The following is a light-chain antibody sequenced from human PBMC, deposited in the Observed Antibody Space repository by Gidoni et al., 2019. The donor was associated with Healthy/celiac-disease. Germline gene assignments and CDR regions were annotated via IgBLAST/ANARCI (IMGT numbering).Light chain of an antibody. CDR2: NDS. CDR3: YSAADNNLV. CDR1: VLAKKY. Sequence: SYELTQPSSVSVSPGQTARITCSGDVLAKKYARWFQQKPGQAPVLVSSNDSERPSGIPERFSGSSSGTTVTLTISGAQVEDEADYYCYSAADNNLVFGGGTKLTVL. J-gene: IGLJ2*01. V-gene: IGLV3-27*01.